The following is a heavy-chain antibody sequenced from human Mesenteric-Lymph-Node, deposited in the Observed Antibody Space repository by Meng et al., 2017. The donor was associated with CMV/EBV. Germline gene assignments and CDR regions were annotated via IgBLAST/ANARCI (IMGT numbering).Heavy chain of an antibody. CDR2: ISSSSSYI. J-gene: IGHJ6*02. CDR3: ARDYCSSTSCYYYYGMDV. D-gene: IGHD2-2*01. Sequence: GGSLRLSCAASGFTFSTYTMNWVRQAPGKGLEWVSSISSSSSYIYYADSVKGRFTISRDNAKNSLYLQMNSLRAEDTAVYYCARDYCSSTSCYYYYGMDVWGQGTTVTVSS. CDR1: GFTFSTYT. V-gene: IGHV3-21*01.